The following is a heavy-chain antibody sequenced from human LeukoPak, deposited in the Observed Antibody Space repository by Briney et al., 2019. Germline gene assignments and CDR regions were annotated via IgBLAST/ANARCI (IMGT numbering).Heavy chain of an antibody. CDR2: INHSGST. CDR1: GGSFSGYY. J-gene: IGHJ4*02. V-gene: IGHV4-34*01. Sequence: SETLSLTCAVYGGSFSGYYWSWIRQPPGKGLEWIGEINHSGSTNYNPSLKSRVTISVDTSKNQLSLKLSSVTAADTAVYYCASSHYYCSSTSCYFALFDYWGQGTLVTVSS. CDR3: ASSHYYCSSTSCYFALFDY. D-gene: IGHD2-2*01.